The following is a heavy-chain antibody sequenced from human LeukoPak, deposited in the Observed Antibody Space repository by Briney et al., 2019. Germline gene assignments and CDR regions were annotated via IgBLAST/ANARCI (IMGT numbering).Heavy chain of an antibody. V-gene: IGHV3-7*01. CDR2: IRQDGSEK. J-gene: IGHJ4*02. Sequence: GGSLRLSCAASGFTFSRYWMSWVRQAPGKGLEWVANIRQDGSEKYYVDSVKGRFTISRDNAKNSLYLQMNSLRAGDTAVYYCARGGWLPDYWGQGTLVTVSS. CDR1: GFTFSRYW. D-gene: IGHD3-22*01. CDR3: ARGGWLPDY.